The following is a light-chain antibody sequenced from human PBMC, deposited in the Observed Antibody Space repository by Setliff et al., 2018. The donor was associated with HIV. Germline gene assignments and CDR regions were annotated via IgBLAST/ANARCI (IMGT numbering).Light chain of an antibody. V-gene: IGLV2-14*01. CDR1: SSDVGGYNY. Sequence: QSALAQPASVSGSPGQSITISCTGTSSDVGGYNYVSWYQQHPGKAPKLMIYDVSKRPSGVSDRFSGSKSGNTASLTISGLQAEDEADYYCSSYTSSSTGPYVFGTGTKVTVL. CDR3: SSYTSSSTGPYV. J-gene: IGLJ1*01. CDR2: DVS.